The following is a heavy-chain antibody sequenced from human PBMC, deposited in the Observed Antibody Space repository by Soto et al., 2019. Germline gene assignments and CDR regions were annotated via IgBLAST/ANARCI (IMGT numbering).Heavy chain of an antibody. CDR2: IYYTGSA. V-gene: IGHV4-30-4*01. Sequence: PSETLSLTCNVSGGPLSSGDYYWTGIRQSPGKGLEWIGYIYYTGSAFYSPSLKSRVTMSVDTSKNNLSLRLTSLTAADTAVYYLARVTIFEYWFDPWGQGILVTVSS. CDR1: GGPLSSGDYY. D-gene: IGHD3-3*01. J-gene: IGHJ5*02. CDR3: ARVTIFEYWFDP.